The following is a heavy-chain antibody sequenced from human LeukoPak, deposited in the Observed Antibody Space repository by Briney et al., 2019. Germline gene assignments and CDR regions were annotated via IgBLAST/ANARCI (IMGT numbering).Heavy chain of an antibody. CDR3: ARVPYYYGSGSYYRPQGTYDY. J-gene: IGHJ4*02. D-gene: IGHD3-10*01. V-gene: IGHV4-39*07. Sequence: SETRSLTCTVSGGSISSSSYYWGWIRQPPGKGLEWIGSIYYSGSTYYYPSLKSRVTISVDTSKNQFSLKLSSVTAADTAVYYCARVPYYYGSGSYYRPQGTYDYWGQGTLVTVSS. CDR2: IYYSGST. CDR1: GGSISSSSYY.